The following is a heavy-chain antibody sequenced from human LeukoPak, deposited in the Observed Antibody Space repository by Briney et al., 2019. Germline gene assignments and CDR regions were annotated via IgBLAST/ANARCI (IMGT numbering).Heavy chain of an antibody. CDR1: GFTFTSHW. V-gene: IGHV3-7*01. Sequence: GGSLRLSCAASGFTFTSHWMSWVRQAPGKGLEWVAQIKQDGSEKYYVDSLKDRFTISRDNSKNSLHLQMNSLRAEDTAVYYCARVVDDTSVYRPFDYWGQGTLVTVSS. D-gene: IGHD3-22*01. J-gene: IGHJ4*02. CDR2: IKQDGSEK. CDR3: ARVVDDTSVYRPFDY.